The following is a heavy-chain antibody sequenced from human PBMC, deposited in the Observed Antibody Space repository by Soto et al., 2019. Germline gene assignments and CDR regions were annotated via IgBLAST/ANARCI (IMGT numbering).Heavy chain of an antibody. V-gene: IGHV1-69*06. Sequence: QVQLVQSGAEEKKPGSSVQVSCRPSGGTFTSYATDWVRQAPGQGLEWMGGIIPFFGSTNYAQKFQGRLTLTADKATGTIYMELRDLRSEDTAVYYCAREGAAGRHWFDPWGQGTLVTVSS. CDR1: GGTFTSYA. D-gene: IGHD6-13*01. CDR3: AREGAAGRHWFDP. CDR2: IIPFFGST. J-gene: IGHJ5*02.